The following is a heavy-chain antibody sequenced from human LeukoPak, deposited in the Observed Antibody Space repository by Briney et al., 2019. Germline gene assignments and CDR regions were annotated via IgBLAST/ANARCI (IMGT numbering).Heavy chain of an antibody. CDR1: AFSLSDAW. CDR3: SQLSRGY. CDR2: MKPRGTT. Sequence: GGSLRLSCAASAFSLSDAWMSWVRQARGKGLECVGRMKPRGTTEDGAPMNDRFIVSRDDSKNTLYLQMNSLKAEDTGLYYCSQLSRGYWGQGAQVTVSS. V-gene: IGHV3-15*01. D-gene: IGHD2-15*01. J-gene: IGHJ4*02.